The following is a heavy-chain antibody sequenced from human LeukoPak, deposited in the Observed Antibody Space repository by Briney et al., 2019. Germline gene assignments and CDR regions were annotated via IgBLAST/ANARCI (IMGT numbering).Heavy chain of an antibody. V-gene: IGHV4-59*01. CDR3: ARDKVPGDY. J-gene: IGHJ4*02. D-gene: IGHD1-1*01. Sequence: PSETLSLTCSVSGGSMTNLYWTWIRQPPGKGLEWIGYIYYSGSADYNPALKSRVTISVDTSKNQISLKLSSVTAADTAVYYCARDKVPGDYWGQGTLVTVSS. CDR2: IYYSGSA. CDR1: GGSMTNLY.